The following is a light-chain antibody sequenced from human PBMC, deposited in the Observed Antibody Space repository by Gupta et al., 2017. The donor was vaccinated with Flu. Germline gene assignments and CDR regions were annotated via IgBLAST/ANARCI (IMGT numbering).Light chain of an antibody. Sequence: ITISCTGTSSDIGGFDYVSWYQQLPGKAPKLMIYAVSRRPSGVSNRFSGSKSGNTASLTISGLQAEDEAHYFCNSFTSSTTPGVFGGGTKLTVL. CDR1: SSDIGGFDY. J-gene: IGLJ3*02. CDR2: AVS. CDR3: NSFTSSTTPGV. V-gene: IGLV2-14*01.